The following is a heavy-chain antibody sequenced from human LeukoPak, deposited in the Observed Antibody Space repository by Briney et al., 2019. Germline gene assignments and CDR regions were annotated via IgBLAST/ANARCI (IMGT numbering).Heavy chain of an antibody. Sequence: GGSLRLACAASGFTFSSYAMHWVRQAPGKGLEWVAVISYDGSNKYYADSVKGRFTISRDNSKNTLHLQMNSLRAEDTAVYYCATVVVVAATPDYWGQGTLVTVSS. CDR1: GFTFSSYA. CDR3: ATVVVVAATPDY. J-gene: IGHJ4*02. V-gene: IGHV3-30-3*01. D-gene: IGHD2-15*01. CDR2: ISYDGSNK.